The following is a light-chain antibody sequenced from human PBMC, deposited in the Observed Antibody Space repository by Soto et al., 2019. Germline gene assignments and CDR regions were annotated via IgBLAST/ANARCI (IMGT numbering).Light chain of an antibody. V-gene: IGLV2-14*01. Sequence: QSALTQPPSASGSPGQSITISCTGTSSDVGFYNYVSWYRQHPGKAPQLMVYEVSNRPSGVSNRFSGSKSGNTASLTISGLQAEDEADYYCSSYTRSTTVVFGGGTKVTVL. J-gene: IGLJ2*01. CDR1: SSDVGFYNY. CDR2: EVS. CDR3: SSYTRSTTVV.